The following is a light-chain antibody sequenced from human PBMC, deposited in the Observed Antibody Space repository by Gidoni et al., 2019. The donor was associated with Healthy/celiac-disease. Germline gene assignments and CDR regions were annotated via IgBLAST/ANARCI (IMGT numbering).Light chain of an antibody. J-gene: IGLJ3*02. CDR1: SSNIGSNY. Sequence: QSVLTQPPSPSGTPGPGVTISCSGSSSNIGSNYVYWYQQLPGTAPKLLIYRNNQRPSGVPDRFSGSKSGTSASLAISGLRSEDEADYYCAAWDDSLSGGVFGGGTKLTVL. CDR2: RNN. CDR3: AAWDDSLSGGV. V-gene: IGLV1-47*01.